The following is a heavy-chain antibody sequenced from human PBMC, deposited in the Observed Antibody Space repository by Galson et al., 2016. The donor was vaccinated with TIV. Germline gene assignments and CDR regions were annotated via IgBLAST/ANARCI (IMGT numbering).Heavy chain of an antibody. CDR1: GYTFSSSD. D-gene: IGHD6-19*01. CDR2: VNPYSGDT. V-gene: IGHV1-8*01. CDR3: ARVTEWLVIGRGTIKFYHYTLDV. Sequence: SVKVSCKASGYTFSSSDINWVRQATGQGLEWMGWVNPYSGDTGYAQNFQGRVTMTRDTATSTAYMELDNLRSDDTAVYYCARVTEWLVIGRGTIKFYHYTLDVWGTGTTVSVSS. J-gene: IGHJ6*04.